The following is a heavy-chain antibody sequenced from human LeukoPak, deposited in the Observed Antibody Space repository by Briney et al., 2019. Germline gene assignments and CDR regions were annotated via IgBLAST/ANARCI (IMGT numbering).Heavy chain of an antibody. D-gene: IGHD5-18*01. CDR2: IYTSGST. J-gene: IGHJ3*02. Sequence: SETLSLTCTVSGGSISSGSYYWSWIRQPAGKGLEWIGRIYTSGSTNYNPSLKSRVTISVDTSKNQFSLKLSSVTAADTAVYYCARARATMVTVAAFDIWGQGTMVTVSS. CDR1: GGSISSGSYY. CDR3: ARARATMVTVAAFDI. V-gene: IGHV4-61*02.